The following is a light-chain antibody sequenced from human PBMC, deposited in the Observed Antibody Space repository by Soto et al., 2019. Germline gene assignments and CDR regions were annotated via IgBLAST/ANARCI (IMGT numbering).Light chain of an antibody. CDR2: LNRDGSH. J-gene: IGLJ2*01. CDR1: SGHSNYA. CDR3: QTWGTGIVI. Sequence: QSVLTQSPSASASLGASVKLTCTLSSGHSNYAIAWHQQQPEKGPRYLMKLNRDGSHSKGDEIPNRSSGPSSGAERYLTISSLQSEDEADYYRQTWGTGIVIFGGGTKLTVL. V-gene: IGLV4-69*01.